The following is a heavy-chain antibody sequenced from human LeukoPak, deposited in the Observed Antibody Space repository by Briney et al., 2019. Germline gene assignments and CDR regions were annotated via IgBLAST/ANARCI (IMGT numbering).Heavy chain of an antibody. CDR1: GYTFTGYY. CDR3: ARGQDDFWSGYSDY. J-gene: IGHJ4*02. V-gene: IGHV1-2*02. Sequence: ASVKVSCKASGYTFTGYYMHWVRQAPGQGLERMGWINPNSGGTNYAQKFQGRVTMTRDTSISTAYMELSRLRSDDTAVYYCARGQDDFWSGYSDYWGQGTLVTVSS. CDR2: INPNSGGT. D-gene: IGHD3-3*01.